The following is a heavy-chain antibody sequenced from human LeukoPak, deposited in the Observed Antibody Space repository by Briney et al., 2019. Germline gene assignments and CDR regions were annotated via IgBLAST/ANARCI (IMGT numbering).Heavy chain of an antibody. J-gene: IGHJ3*02. Sequence: PSETLSLTCTVSGGSISSYYWSWIRQPPGEGLEWIGYIYYSGSTNYNPSLKSRVTISVDTSKNQFSLKLSSVTAADTAVYYCAGDLLWSGERGAFDIWGQGTMVTVSS. D-gene: IGHD3-10*01. CDR1: GGSISSYY. V-gene: IGHV4-59*01. CDR2: IYYSGST. CDR3: AGDLLWSGERGAFDI.